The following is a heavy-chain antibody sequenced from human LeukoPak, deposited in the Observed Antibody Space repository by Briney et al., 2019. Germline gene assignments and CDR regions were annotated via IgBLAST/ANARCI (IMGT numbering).Heavy chain of an antibody. Sequence: GASVKVSCKASGGTFSSYAISWVRQAPGQGLEWMGRIIPILGIANYAQKFQGRVTITADKSTSTAYMELSSLRSEDTVVYYCASDAQWLGAYWYFDLWGRGTLVTVSS. CDR2: IIPILGIA. V-gene: IGHV1-69*04. CDR3: ASDAQWLGAYWYFDL. CDR1: GGTFSSYA. J-gene: IGHJ2*01. D-gene: IGHD6-19*01.